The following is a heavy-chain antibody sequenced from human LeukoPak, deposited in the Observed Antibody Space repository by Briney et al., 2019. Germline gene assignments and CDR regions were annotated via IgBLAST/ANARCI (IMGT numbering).Heavy chain of an antibody. CDR1: GFSFSAYG. J-gene: IGHJ4*02. V-gene: IGHV3-33*01. Sequence: GSLRLSCAASGFSFSAYGMHWVRQAPGKGLDWVAVIWYDGSNKDYADSVKGRFTISRDNSKNTLYLQMNSLRAEDTAVYYCARVLNNYDSSGYSAADYWGQGTLVTVSS. CDR3: ARVLNNYDSSGYSAADY. D-gene: IGHD3-22*01. CDR2: IWYDGSNK.